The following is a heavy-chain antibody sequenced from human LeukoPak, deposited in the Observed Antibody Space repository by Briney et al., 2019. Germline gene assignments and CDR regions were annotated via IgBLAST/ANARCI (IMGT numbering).Heavy chain of an antibody. J-gene: IGHJ4*02. CDR3: ARDQRVAVAGTFDY. CDR2: ISSSSSYI. Sequence: GGSLRLSCAASGFTFSSYSMNWVRQAPGKGLEWVSSISSSSSYIYYADSVKGRFTISRDNAKNSLYLQMNSLRAEDTAVYYCARDQRVAVAGTFDYWGQGTLVTVSS. V-gene: IGHV3-21*01. D-gene: IGHD6-19*01. CDR1: GFTFSSYS.